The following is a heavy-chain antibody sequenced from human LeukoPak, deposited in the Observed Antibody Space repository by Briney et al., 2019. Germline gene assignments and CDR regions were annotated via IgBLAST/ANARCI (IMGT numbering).Heavy chain of an antibody. J-gene: IGHJ4*02. D-gene: IGHD1-26*01. Sequence: PSETLSLTCTVSGGSISSYYWSWIRQPPGKGLEWIGYIYYSGSTNYNPSLKSRVTISVDTSKNQFSLKLSSVTAADTAVYYCARENSGSYFDYWGQGTPVTVSS. CDR1: GGSISSYY. CDR3: ARENSGSYFDY. CDR2: IYYSGST. V-gene: IGHV4-59*01.